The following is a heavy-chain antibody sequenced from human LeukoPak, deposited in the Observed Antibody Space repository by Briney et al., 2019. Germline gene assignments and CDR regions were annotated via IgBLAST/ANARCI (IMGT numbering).Heavy chain of an antibody. CDR3: ASPQRGSNNWNYF. V-gene: IGHV3-23*01. Sequence: GGSLRLSCAASGFTFSGYAMTWVRQAPGKGLEWVSAITGSGGSTYYADSVKGRFTISRDNSKNTLYLQMNSLKTEDTAVYYCASPQRGSNNWNYFWGQGTLVTVSS. J-gene: IGHJ4*02. CDR2: ITGSGGST. CDR1: GFTFSGYA. D-gene: IGHD1-7*01.